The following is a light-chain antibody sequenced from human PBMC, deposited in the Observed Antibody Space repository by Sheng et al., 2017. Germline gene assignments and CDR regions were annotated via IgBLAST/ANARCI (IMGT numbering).Light chain of an antibody. J-gene: IGLJ3*02. V-gene: IGLV3-25*03. CDR1: ALPKQY. Sequence: SSELTQPPSVSVSPGQTARITCSGDALPKQYVYWYQQKPGQAPVLVIYKDSERPSGIPERFSGSSSGTTVTLTISGVQAEDEADYYCQSADSSGTYYWVFGGGTKLTVL. CDR3: QSADSSGTYYWV. CDR2: KDS.